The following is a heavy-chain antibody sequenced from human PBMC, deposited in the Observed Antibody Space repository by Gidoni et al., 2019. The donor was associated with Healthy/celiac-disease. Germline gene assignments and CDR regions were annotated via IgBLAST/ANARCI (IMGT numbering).Heavy chain of an antibody. V-gene: IGHV3-23*01. CDR3: AKDEGKYSYGYFDY. CDR2: ISGSGGST. Sequence: EVQLLESGGGLVQPGGSLRLSCAASGFTFSSYAMSWFRQAPGKRLEWVSAISGSGGSTYYADSVKGRFTISRYNSKNTLYLQMNSLRAEDTAVYYCAKDEGKYSYGYFDYWGQGTLVTVSS. J-gene: IGHJ4*02. D-gene: IGHD5-18*01. CDR1: GFTFSSYA.